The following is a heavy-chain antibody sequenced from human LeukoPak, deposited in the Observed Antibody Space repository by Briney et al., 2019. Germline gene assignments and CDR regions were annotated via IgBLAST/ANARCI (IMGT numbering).Heavy chain of an antibody. CDR1: GFTFCSYS. CDR3: ARDMLGVAGIIPDDY. D-gene: IGHD6-19*01. Sequence: GGSLRLSCAASGFTFCSYSMNWVRQAPGKGLEWVSSISSGSSYIYYEDSGRARFTISRDNAKNSLYLQMNSLRAEDMAVYYCARDMLGVAGIIPDDYWGQGTLVTVSS. J-gene: IGHJ4*02. CDR2: ISSGSSYI. V-gene: IGHV3-21*01.